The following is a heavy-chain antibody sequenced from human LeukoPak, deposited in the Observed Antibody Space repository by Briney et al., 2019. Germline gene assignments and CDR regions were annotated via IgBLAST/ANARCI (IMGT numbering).Heavy chain of an antibody. CDR1: GFTVSSNY. D-gene: IGHD5-12*01. V-gene: IGHV3-53*05. CDR3: AKMVSGYEPDY. J-gene: IGHJ4*02. CDR2: IYSGGST. Sequence: GGSLILSCAASGFTVSSNYMSWVRQAPGKGLEWVSVIYSGGSTYYADSVKGRFTISRDNSKNTLYLQMNSLRAEDTAVYYCAKMVSGYEPDYWGQGTLVTVSS.